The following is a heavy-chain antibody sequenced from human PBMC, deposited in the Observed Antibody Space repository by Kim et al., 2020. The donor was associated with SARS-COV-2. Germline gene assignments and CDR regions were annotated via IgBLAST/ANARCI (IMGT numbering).Heavy chain of an antibody. D-gene: IGHD5-12*01. Sequence: GGSLRLSCAASGLNFGDYYMDWVRQAPGGGLEWVGCIRNKAHSYTKAYAASVQDRFTISRDDGTNSLYMQMSSLKPDDTDVYHCTRGYSGAAVYAFDIWGQGTMVTVSS. V-gene: IGHV3-72*01. CDR3: TRGYSGAAVYAFDI. CDR1: GLNFGDYY. J-gene: IGHJ3*02. CDR2: IRNKAHSYTK.